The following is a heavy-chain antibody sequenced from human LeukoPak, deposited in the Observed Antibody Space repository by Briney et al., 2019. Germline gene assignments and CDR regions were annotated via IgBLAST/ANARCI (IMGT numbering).Heavy chain of an antibody. CDR3: ARVNYDYYFDY. CDR1: GGSISSGDYY. V-gene: IGHV4-31*03. Sequence: PSETLSLTCTVSGGSISSGDYYWSWIRQHPGKGLEWIGYIYYSGSTYYNPSLKSRVTISVDTSKNQFSLKLSSVTAADTAVYYCARVNYDYYFDYWGQGTLVTVSS. J-gene: IGHJ4*02. CDR2: IYYSGST. D-gene: IGHD1-7*01.